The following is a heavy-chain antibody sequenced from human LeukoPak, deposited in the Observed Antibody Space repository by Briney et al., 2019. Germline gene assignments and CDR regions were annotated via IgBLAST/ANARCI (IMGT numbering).Heavy chain of an antibody. CDR3: VRDLDYYDSSGYPY. J-gene: IGHJ4*02. CDR1: GGSISSSSYY. V-gene: IGHV4-39*07. Sequence: SETLSLTCSVSGGSISSSSYYWGRIRQPPGKGLEWIGNIYYSGSTYYNPSLKSRVTISVDTSKNQFSLKLSSVTAADTAVYYCVRDLDYYDSSGYPYWGQGTLVTVSS. D-gene: IGHD3-22*01. CDR2: IYYSGST.